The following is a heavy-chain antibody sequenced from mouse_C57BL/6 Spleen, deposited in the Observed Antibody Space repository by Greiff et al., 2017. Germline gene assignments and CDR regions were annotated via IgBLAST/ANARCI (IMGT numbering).Heavy chain of an antibody. J-gene: IGHJ2*01. CDR2: INYDGSST. D-gene: IGHD1-1*01. CDR3: ARGYYGSSYFDY. V-gene: IGHV5-16*01. CDR1: GFTFSDYY. Sequence: EVKLMESEGGLVQPGSSMKLSCTASGFTFSDYYMAWVRQVPEKGLEWVANINYDGSSTYYLDSLKSRFIISRDNAKNILYLQMSSLKSEDTATYYCARGYYGSSYFDYWGQGTTLTVSS.